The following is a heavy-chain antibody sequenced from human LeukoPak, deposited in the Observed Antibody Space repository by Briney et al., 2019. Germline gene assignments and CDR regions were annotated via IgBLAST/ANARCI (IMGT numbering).Heavy chain of an antibody. Sequence: GASVKVSCKAAGYTFTSYYIHWVRQARGQGLGWVGIIYPSVNRTSYAQKFQDRLTMTMDTSTSTVYMELSSLQDEDTAVYYCASEEEGGTFDYWGQGTLVTVYS. CDR1: GYTFTSYY. J-gene: IGHJ4*02. D-gene: IGHD3-16*01. CDR3: ASEEEGGTFDY. CDR2: IYPSVNRT. V-gene: IGHV1-46*01.